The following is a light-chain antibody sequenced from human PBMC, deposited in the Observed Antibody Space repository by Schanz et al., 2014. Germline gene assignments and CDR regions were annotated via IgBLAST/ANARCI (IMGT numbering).Light chain of an antibody. V-gene: IGLV1-44*01. Sequence: QSVLTQPPSASGTPGQRVTISCSGSSSNLGTNTVNWYQHLPGTAPKLLIYSNNQRPSGVPDRFSGSKSGTSASLAISGLQSADEADYYCSSYTSSSTWVFGGGTKLTVL. CDR1: SSNLGTNT. CDR3: SSYTSSSTWV. J-gene: IGLJ3*02. CDR2: SNN.